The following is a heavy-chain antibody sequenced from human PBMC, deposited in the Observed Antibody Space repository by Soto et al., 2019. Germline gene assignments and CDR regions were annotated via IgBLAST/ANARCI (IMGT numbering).Heavy chain of an antibody. CDR3: ARSEEDSDYYYYGMDV. CDR1: GDTVSSNSVA. J-gene: IGHJ6*02. CDR2: TYYRSRWYI. D-gene: IGHD2-15*01. V-gene: IGHV6-1*01. Sequence: SQPLSLTCVSSGDTVSSNSVAWNLVRQSPSIFLEWLGRTYYRSRWYIDYAVSVRSRIDINADTSKNQVSLQLNSVTPENTAVYYCARSEEDSDYYYYGMDVWGQGTTVTVSS.